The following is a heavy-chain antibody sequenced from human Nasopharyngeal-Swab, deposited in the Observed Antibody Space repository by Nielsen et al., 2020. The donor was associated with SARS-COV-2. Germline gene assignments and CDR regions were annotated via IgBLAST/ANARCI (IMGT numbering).Heavy chain of an antibody. D-gene: IGHD3-3*01. CDR2: INHGGST. V-gene: IGHV4-34*01. CDR3: ARGPLDYDFWSGYIY. CDR1: GGSFSGHY. Sequence: SETLSLTCAVYGGSFSGHYWSWIRQPPGKGLEWIGEINHGGSTNYKPSLKSRVTISIDTSKNQFSLKLSSVTAADTAVYYCARGPLDYDFWSGYIYWGQGTLVTVSS. J-gene: IGHJ4*02.